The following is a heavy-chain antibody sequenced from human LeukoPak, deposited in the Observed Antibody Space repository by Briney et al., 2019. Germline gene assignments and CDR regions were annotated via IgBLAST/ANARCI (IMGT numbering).Heavy chain of an antibody. CDR2: IYYSGST. D-gene: IGHD5-18*01. V-gene: IGHV4-59*01. J-gene: IGHJ4*02. CDR1: GGSISSYY. Sequence: SETLSLTCTVSGGSISSYYWSWIRQPPGQGLEWIGYIYYSGSTNYNPSLKSRVTISVDTSKNQFSLKLSSVTAADTAVYYCATNSGYSYGLDYWGQGTLVTVSS. CDR3: ATNSGYSYGLDY.